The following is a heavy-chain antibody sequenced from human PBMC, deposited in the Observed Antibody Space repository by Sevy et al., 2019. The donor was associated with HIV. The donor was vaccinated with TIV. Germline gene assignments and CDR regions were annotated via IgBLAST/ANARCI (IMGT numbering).Heavy chain of an antibody. V-gene: IGHV3-53*01. Sequence: GGSLRLSCAASGFTVSSNYMSWVRQAPGKGLEWVSVIYSGDSISYADSVKGRFTISRDSSKNTLYLQMNSLRAEDTAVYYCAVVAEGYWGQRTLVTVSS. CDR3: AVVAEGY. CDR2: IYSGDSI. CDR1: GFTVSSNY. J-gene: IGHJ4*02. D-gene: IGHD6-13*01.